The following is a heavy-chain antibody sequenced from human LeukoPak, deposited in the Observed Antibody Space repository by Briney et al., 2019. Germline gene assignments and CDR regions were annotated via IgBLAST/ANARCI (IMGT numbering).Heavy chain of an antibody. Sequence: ASVKVSCKASGYTFTSYDINWVRQATGQGLEWMGWMNPNSGNTGYAQKFQGRVTMTRNTSISTAYMELSSLRSEDTAVYYCATLRITIFGVVIPDDYWGQGTLVTVSS. D-gene: IGHD3-3*01. V-gene: IGHV1-8*01. CDR2: MNPNSGNT. J-gene: IGHJ4*02. CDR1: GYTFTSYD. CDR3: ATLRITIFGVVIPDDY.